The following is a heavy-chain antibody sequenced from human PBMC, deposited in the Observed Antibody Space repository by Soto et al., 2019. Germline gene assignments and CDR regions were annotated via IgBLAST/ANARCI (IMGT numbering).Heavy chain of an antibody. CDR2: INPSGGST. V-gene: IGHV1-46*01. CDR3: ARRDGGRGIDP. CDR1: GYTFTSYY. D-gene: IGHD3-16*01. Sequence: QVQLVQSGAEVKKPGASVKVSCKASGYTFTSYYMHWVRQAPGQGLEWMGIINPSGGSTSYAQKFQGXXTXTXXTSKSTGYMELSSLRSEDTAVYYCARRDGGRGIDPWGQGTLVTVSS. J-gene: IGHJ5*02.